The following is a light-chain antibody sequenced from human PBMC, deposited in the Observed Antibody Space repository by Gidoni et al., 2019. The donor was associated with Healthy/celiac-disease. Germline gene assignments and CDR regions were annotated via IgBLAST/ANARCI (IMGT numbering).Light chain of an antibody. CDR1: KLGDKY. CDR3: QAWDSRTAV. CDR2: QDS. Sequence: SSELPQPPSVSVSPGQTASITCSGDKLGDKYACWYKQKPGQSPVLVIYQDSKRPSGIPERFSGSNSGNTATLTISGTQAMDEADYYCQAWDSRTAVFGGGTKLTVL. V-gene: IGLV3-1*01. J-gene: IGLJ2*01.